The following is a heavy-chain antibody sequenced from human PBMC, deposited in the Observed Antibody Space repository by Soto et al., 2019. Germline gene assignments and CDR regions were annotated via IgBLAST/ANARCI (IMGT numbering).Heavy chain of an antibody. J-gene: IGHJ4*01. CDR3: AREGGYGNGGGCRYLDD. Sequence: EVLLVESGGGLVKPGGSLRLSCAASGFTFSTYSMNWVRQAPGKGLEWVSSINTASYIYYADSVKGRFTISRDDAKNSLYRQMNSLRDENTAVYYWAREGGYGNGGGCRYLDDGGQETWSPSPQ. V-gene: IGHV3-21*01. CDR2: INTASYI. D-gene: IGHD2-15*01. CDR1: GFTFSTYS.